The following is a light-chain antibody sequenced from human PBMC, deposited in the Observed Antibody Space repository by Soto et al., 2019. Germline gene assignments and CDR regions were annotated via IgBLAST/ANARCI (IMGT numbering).Light chain of an antibody. CDR3: QQYNSYPCT. CDR2: KAS. Sequence: DIQMTQSPSTLSASVGDRVTITCRAGQSISSWLAWYQQKPGKAPKLLIYKASSLESGVPSRFSGSGSGTEFTLTISSLQPDDFATYYCQQYNSYPCTFGQGTKVEIK. J-gene: IGKJ1*01. V-gene: IGKV1-5*03. CDR1: QSISSW.